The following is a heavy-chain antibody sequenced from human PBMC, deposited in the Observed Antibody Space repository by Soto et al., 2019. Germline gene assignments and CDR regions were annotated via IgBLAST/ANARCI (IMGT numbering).Heavy chain of an antibody. J-gene: IGHJ6*02. D-gene: IGHD3-16*01. Sequence: EVRLVESGGGLVKPGGSLRLSCAASGFTFSSYSMLWVRQAPGKGLEWVSSISRGSTYLDYALSVRGPFTVSRDDARHTVFPKMKSLRAGNKALYCCLKVGEDSTSPYGMDVWGRGTTGT. V-gene: IGHV3-21*01. CDR3: LKVGEDSTSPYGMDV. CDR1: GFTFSSYS. CDR2: ISRGSTYL.